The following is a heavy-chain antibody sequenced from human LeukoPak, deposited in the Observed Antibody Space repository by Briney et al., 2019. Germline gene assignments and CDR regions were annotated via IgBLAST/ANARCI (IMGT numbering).Heavy chain of an antibody. V-gene: IGHV5-51*01. J-gene: IGHJ4*02. D-gene: IGHD5-12*01. CDR1: GYRFTTYW. CDR2: IYPGDSAT. Sequence: GESLKISFQASGYRFTTYWIGWVRQMPGKGLEWMGIIYPGDSATKYSPSFQGQVTISADKYITTAYLQWNILKASDTAMYYCAIIAGGGYTLDYWGQGTLVTVSS. CDR3: AIIAGGGYTLDY.